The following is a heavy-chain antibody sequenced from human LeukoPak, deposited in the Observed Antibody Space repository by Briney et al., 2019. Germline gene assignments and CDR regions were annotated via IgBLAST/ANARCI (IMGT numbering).Heavy chain of an antibody. Sequence: SETLSLTCTVSGCSISSYYWSWIRQPAGKGLEWIGRIYTSGSTNYNPSLKSRVTMSVDTSKNQFSLKLSSVTAADTAVYYCARDVKWELVRWFDPWGQGTLVTVSS. CDR2: IYTSGST. J-gene: IGHJ5*02. CDR1: GCSISSYY. CDR3: ARDVKWELVRWFDP. D-gene: IGHD1-26*01. V-gene: IGHV4-4*07.